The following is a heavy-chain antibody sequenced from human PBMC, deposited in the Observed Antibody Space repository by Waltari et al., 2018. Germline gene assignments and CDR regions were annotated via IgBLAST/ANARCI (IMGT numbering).Heavy chain of an antibody. D-gene: IGHD1-1*01. CDR3: TRGGWKTTDYGMDV. J-gene: IGHJ6*02. V-gene: IGHV4-59*01. CDR1: GGPISNYY. CDR2: IYYTGSS. Sequence: QVHLQESGPGLVRPSETLSLTCTVSGGPISNYYWNWIRQPPGKGLEWIGSIYYTGSSNYSPPLKSRITQSVDMSANQFSLSLTSVTAADTAMYYCTRGGWKTTDYGMDVWGQGTTVVVSS.